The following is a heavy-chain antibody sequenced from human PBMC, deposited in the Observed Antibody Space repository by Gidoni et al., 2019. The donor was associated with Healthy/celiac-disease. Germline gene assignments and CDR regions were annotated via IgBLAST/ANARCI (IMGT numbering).Heavy chain of an antibody. CDR2: ISAYNGNT. CDR1: GYTFTSYG. Sequence: QVQLVQSGAEVKKPGASVKVSCKASGYTFTSYGIRWVRQAPGQGLEWMGWISAYNGNTNYAQKLQGRVTMTTDTSTSTAYRELRSLRSDDTAVYYCARMYCTNGVCSRIKHNWFDPWGQGTLVTVSS. D-gene: IGHD2-8*01. J-gene: IGHJ5*02. V-gene: IGHV1-18*01. CDR3: ARMYCTNGVCSRIKHNWFDP.